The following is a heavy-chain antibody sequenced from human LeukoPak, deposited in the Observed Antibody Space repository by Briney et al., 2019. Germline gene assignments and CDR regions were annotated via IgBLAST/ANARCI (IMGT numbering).Heavy chain of an antibody. V-gene: IGHV1-18*01. CDR3: ARTHDFWSARKGDYFDP. Sequence: ASVKVSCKASGYTFGHYYISWVRQAPGQGLEWMGWISGYNGNTNYPQKFQDRITMTVDKSTTTAYMEVKSLRSDDTAVFYCARTHDFWSARKGDYFDPWGQGTLVTVPS. CDR1: GYTFGHYY. CDR2: ISGYNGNT. J-gene: IGHJ4*02. D-gene: IGHD3-3*01.